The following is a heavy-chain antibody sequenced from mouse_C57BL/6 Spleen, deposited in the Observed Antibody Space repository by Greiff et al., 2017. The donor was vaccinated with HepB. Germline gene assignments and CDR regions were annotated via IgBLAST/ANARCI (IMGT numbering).Heavy chain of an antibody. Sequence: EVQLQQSGPELVKPGASVKMSCKASGYTFTDYNMHWVKQSHGKSLEWIGYINPNNGGTSYNQKFKGKATLTVNKSSSTAYMALRSLTSEDSAVYYCALDSNFQAWFAYWGQGTLVTVSA. D-gene: IGHD2-5*01. J-gene: IGHJ3*01. CDR2: INPNNGGT. CDR3: ALDSNFQAWFAY. CDR1: GYTFTDYN. V-gene: IGHV1-22*01.